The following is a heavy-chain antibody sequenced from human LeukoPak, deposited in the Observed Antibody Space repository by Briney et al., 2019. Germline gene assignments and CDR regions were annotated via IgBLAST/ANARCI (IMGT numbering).Heavy chain of an antibody. CDR1: GDSLTSHF. V-gene: IGHV4-59*08. CDR2: VFHSGTT. D-gene: IGHD5-24*01. J-gene: IGHJ3*02. CDR3: ARRMATVTDTFDI. Sequence: SETLSLTCIVSGDSLTSHFWSWIRQTPGKGLEWIGYVFHSGTTNYCPSLKSRVTISLDTSKKQFYLRLASVTAADTAVYYCARRMATVTDTFDIWGRGTMVSVSS.